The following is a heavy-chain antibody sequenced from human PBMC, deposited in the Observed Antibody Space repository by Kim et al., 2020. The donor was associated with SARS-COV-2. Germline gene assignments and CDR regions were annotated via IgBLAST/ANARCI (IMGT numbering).Heavy chain of an antibody. J-gene: IGHJ6*02. Sequence: GGSLRLSCAASGFTFSSYGMHWVRQAPGKGLEWVAVISYDGSNKYYADSVKGRFTISRDNSKNTLYLQMNSLRAEDTAVYYCAKDLVRGVTLLVNYYGMDVWGQGTTVTVSS. CDR3: AKDLVRGVTLLVNYYGMDV. CDR2: ISYDGSNK. D-gene: IGHD3-10*01. V-gene: IGHV3-30*18. CDR1: GFTFSSYG.